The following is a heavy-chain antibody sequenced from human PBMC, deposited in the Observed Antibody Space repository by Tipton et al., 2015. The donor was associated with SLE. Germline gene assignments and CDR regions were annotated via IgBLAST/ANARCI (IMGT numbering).Heavy chain of an antibody. CDR3: ASYTIFGVVIPYDAFDI. Sequence: GSLRLSCAASGFTFSSYEMNWVRQAAGKGLEWVSYISSSGSTIYYADSVKGRFTISRDNAKNSLYLQMNSLRAEDTAVYYCASYTIFGVVIPYDAFDIWGQGTMVTVSS. CDR2: ISSSGSTI. CDR1: GFTFSSYE. V-gene: IGHV3-48*03. J-gene: IGHJ3*02. D-gene: IGHD3-3*01.